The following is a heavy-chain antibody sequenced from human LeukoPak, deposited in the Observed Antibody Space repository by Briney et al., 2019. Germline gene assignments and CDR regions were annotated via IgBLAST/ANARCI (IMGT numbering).Heavy chain of an antibody. V-gene: IGHV3-23*01. Sequence: GGSLRLSCAASGFTFSTYDMNWVRQAPGKGLEWVAHINDGGYNTYYADSVRGRFTISRDNAKNTLYLQMNSLRAEDTAVYYCAKKETVVSPGNYFDHWGQGTLVTVSS. CDR2: INDGGYNT. D-gene: IGHD4-23*01. CDR3: AKKETVVSPGNYFDH. J-gene: IGHJ4*02. CDR1: GFTFSTYD.